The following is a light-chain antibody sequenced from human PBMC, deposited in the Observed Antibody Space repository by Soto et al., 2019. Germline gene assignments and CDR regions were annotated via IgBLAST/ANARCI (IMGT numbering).Light chain of an antibody. J-gene: IGLJ1*01. V-gene: IGLV2-14*01. CDR2: EVS. CDR1: SSDVGGYSR. Sequence: QSVLTQPASVSGSPGQSITISCTGTSSDVGGYSRVSWYQHHPGKAPKLMIYEVSDRPSGVSNRFSGSKSGNTASLTIPGLQAGDEADYYCNSYTSSNTRVFGTGTKGTVL. CDR3: NSYTSSNTRV.